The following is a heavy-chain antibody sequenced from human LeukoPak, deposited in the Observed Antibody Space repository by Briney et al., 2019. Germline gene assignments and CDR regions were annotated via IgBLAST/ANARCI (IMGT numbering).Heavy chain of an antibody. J-gene: IGHJ4*02. D-gene: IGHD5-12*01. CDR1: GFTFSSYA. Sequence: GGSLRLSCAASGFTFSSYAMSWVRQAPGKGLEWVSAISGSGGSTYYADSVKGRFTISRDNSKNTLYLQMNSLRAEDTAVYYCAKVGAGGRVDSREFNYWGQGTLVTVSS. V-gene: IGHV3-23*01. CDR3: AKVGAGGRVDSREFNY. CDR2: ISGSGGST.